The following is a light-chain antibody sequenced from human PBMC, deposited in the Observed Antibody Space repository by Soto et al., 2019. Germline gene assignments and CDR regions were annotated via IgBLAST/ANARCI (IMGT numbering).Light chain of an antibody. CDR3: QQHNSYSWT. J-gene: IGKJ1*01. CDR2: DAS. V-gene: IGKV1-5*01. CDR1: QSISSW. Sequence: IQVTQSPSTLSASVGDRVTINCLASQSISSWLAWYQQKPGKAPKLLIYDASSLESGVPSRFSGNRSGTDFTLTISSLQPDDFATYYCQQHNSYSWTFGQGTKVDIK.